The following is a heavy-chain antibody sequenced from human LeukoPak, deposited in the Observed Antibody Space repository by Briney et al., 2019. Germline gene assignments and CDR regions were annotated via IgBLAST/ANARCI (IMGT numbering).Heavy chain of an antibody. CDR1: GGSISSYY. CDR2: IYYSGSA. Sequence: PSETLSLTCTVSGGSISSYYWSWVRQPPGKGLEWVGSIYYSGSANYSPSLKSRVIISVDTSRNQFSLKLSSVTAADTAVYYCARGAPSITIFGVVTRYLDYWGQGTLVTVSS. D-gene: IGHD3-3*01. V-gene: IGHV4-59*01. CDR3: ARGAPSITIFGVVTRYLDY. J-gene: IGHJ4*02.